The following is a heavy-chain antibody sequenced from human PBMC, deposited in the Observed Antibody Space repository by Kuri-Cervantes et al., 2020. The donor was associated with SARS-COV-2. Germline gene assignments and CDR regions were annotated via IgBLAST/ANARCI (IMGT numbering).Heavy chain of an antibody. D-gene: IGHD2-15*01. CDR2: IKQDGSEK. CDR1: GFTFSSYW. J-gene: IGHJ4*02. V-gene: IGHV3-7*01. CDR3: AREEFGYCSGDSCYSHY. Sequence: ESLKISCAASGFTFSSYWMSWVRQAPGKGLEWVASIKQDGSEKYYVDSVKGRFTISRDNAKNSLYLQMNSLRAEDTAVYYRAREEFGYCSGDSCYSHYWGQGTLVTVSS.